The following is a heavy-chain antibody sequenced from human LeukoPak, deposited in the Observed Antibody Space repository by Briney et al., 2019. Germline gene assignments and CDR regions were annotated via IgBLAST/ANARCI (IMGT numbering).Heavy chain of an antibody. CDR1: GSSISNGHY. CDR2: LYHTDSA. Sequence: SETLSLTCAVSGSSISNGHYWVWIRQPPGRGLEWIGSLYHTDSAYYNTSLRSRVSMSVDTSKNHFSLTLNFVTAADSAVYYCARQHDSYYYYYIDVWGSGTRVTVSS. J-gene: IGHJ6*03. V-gene: IGHV4-38-2*01. CDR3: ARQHDSYYYYYIDV.